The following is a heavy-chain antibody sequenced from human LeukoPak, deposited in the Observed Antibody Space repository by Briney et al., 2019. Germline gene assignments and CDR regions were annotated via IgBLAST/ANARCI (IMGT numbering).Heavy chain of an antibody. CDR2: INHSGST. CDR3: ARGTKYYDFWSGYWIRGYFDY. J-gene: IGHJ4*02. D-gene: IGHD3-3*01. V-gene: IGHV4-34*01. CDR1: GGSSSGYY. Sequence: PSETLSLTCAVYGGSSSGYYWSWIRQPPGKGLEWIGEINHSGSTNYNPSLKSRVTISVDTSKNQFSLKLSSVTAADTAVYYCARGTKYYDFWSGYWIRGYFDYWGQGTLVTVSS.